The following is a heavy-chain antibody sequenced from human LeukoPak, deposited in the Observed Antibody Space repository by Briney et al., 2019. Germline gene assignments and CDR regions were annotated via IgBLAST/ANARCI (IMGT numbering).Heavy chain of an antibody. V-gene: IGHV4-28*05. Sequence: SETLSLTCAVSGYSISSSNWWGWIRQPPGKGLEWIGYIYYSGSIYYNPSLKSRVTISVDTSKNQFSLKLSSVTAADTAVYYCARGRWRIAARRAIFDYWGQGTLVTVSS. D-gene: IGHD6-6*01. CDR2: IYYSGSI. J-gene: IGHJ4*02. CDR1: GYSISSSNW. CDR3: ARGRWRIAARRAIFDY.